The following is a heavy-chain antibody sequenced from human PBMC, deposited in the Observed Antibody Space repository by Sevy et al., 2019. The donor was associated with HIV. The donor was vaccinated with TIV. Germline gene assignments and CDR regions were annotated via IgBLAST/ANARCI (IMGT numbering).Heavy chain of an antibody. Sequence: GGSLRLSCAASGFTFSTYGMHWVRQAPGKGLEWVAFIRYDGSNKYYPDSVKGRFTISRDNSKNTLYLQMNSQRPEDTAVYYCAKDPDRSSSWYDYWGQGTLVTVSS. J-gene: IGHJ4*02. CDR2: IRYDGSNK. CDR1: GFTFSTYG. D-gene: IGHD6-13*01. CDR3: AKDPDRSSSWYDY. V-gene: IGHV3-30*02.